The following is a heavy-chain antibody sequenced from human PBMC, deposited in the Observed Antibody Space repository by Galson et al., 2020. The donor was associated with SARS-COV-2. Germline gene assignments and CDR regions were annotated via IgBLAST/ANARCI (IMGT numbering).Heavy chain of an antibody. CDR3: ARQAPRDSNEFYFFDY. CDR1: GGSISSYY. D-gene: IGHD5-18*01. V-gene: IGHV4-59*08. CDR2: MYNSGST. J-gene: IGHJ4*02. Sequence: SETLSLTCSVSGGSISSYYWSWIRQPPGKGLEWIGYMYNSGSTNYNPSLKSQVTISVDTSKNQFSLKLSSVTAADTAVYYCARQAPRDSNEFYFFDYWGQGTLVTVSS.